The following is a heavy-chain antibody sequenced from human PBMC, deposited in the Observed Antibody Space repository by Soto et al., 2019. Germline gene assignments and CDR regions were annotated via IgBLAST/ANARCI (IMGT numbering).Heavy chain of an antibody. CDR3: ARVHGYLKISNWFDP. CDR2: IYYSGST. D-gene: IGHD5-18*01. V-gene: IGHV4-31*03. J-gene: IGHJ5*02. CDR1: GGSISSGGYY. Sequence: PSETLSLTCTVSGGSISSGGYYWIWIRQHPGKGLEWIGYIYYSGSTYYNPSLKSRVTISVDTSKNQFSLKLSSVTAADTAVYYCARVHGYLKISNWFDPWGQGTLVTVSS.